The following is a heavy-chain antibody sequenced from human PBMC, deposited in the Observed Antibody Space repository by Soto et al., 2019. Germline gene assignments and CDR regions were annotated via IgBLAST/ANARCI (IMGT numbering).Heavy chain of an antibody. CDR2: IRNKTKGYTT. CDR1: GFIFSDDY. Sequence: PGGSLRLSCAASGFIFSDDYMDWVRQAPGKGLEWVGRIRNKTKGYTTDYAASVRGRFTISRDDSKNSVYLQMNSLKTEDTAVYYCARGDCGGGSCYFDYWGQGTLATVSS. D-gene: IGHD2-15*01. V-gene: IGHV3-72*01. CDR3: ARGDCGGGSCYFDY. J-gene: IGHJ4*02.